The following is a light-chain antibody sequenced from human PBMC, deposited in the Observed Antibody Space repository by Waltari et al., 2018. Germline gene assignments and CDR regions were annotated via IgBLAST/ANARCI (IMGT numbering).Light chain of an antibody. V-gene: IGKV2-28*01. CDR1: QSLLHSNGYNY. CDR2: LGS. CDR3: MQALQTPWT. J-gene: IGKJ1*01. Sequence: EIVMTQSQLSLPVTPGEPASISCRSSQSLLHSNGYNYLDWYLQKPGQSPQLLIYLGSNRASGVPDRFSGSGSGTDFTLKISRVEAEDVGVYYCMQALQTPWTFGQGTKVEIK.